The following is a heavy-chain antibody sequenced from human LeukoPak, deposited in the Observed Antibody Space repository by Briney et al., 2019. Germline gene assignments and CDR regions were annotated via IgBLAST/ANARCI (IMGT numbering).Heavy chain of an antibody. D-gene: IGHD2-15*01. CDR2: MNPNSGNT. Sequence: GASVKVSCKASGYTFTSYDINWVRQATGQGLEWMGWMNPNSGNTGYAQKFQGRVTITRNTSISTAYMELSSLRSEDTAVCYCAIKKGCSGGSCYSFDYWGQGTLVTVSS. CDR3: AIKKGCSGGSCYSFDY. V-gene: IGHV1-8*03. CDR1: GYTFTSYD. J-gene: IGHJ4*02.